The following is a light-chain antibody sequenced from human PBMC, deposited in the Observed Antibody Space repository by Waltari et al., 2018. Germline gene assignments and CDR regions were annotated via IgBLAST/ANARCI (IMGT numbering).Light chain of an antibody. V-gene: IGKV3-20*01. CDR3: QQYGSS. CDR1: QSVSSRY. J-gene: IGKJ3*01. CDR2: GAS. Sequence: ATLHCRASQSVSSRYLAWYQQKPGQAPRLLIYGASSRATGIPDRFSGSGSGTDFTLTISRLEPEDFAVYYCQQYGSSFGPGTKVDIK.